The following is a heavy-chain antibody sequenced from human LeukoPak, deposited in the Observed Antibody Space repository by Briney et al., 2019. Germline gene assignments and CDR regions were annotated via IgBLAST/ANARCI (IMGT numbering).Heavy chain of an antibody. V-gene: IGHV5-51*01. CDR2: IYPGDSDT. CDR3: ARLESDILTGYYGVGWFDP. J-gene: IGHJ5*02. D-gene: IGHD3-9*01. Sequence: GESLKISCKSSGYSFTCYWIGWVRQMPGKGLEWMGIIYPGDSDTRYSPSFQGQVTISADKSISTAYLQWSSLKASDTAMYYCARLESDILTGYYGVGWFDPWGQGTLVTVSS. CDR1: GYSFTCYW.